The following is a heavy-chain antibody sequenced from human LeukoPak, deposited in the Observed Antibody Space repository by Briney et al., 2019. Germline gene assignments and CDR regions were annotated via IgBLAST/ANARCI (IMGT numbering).Heavy chain of an antibody. V-gene: IGHV4-39*01. J-gene: IGHJ4*02. D-gene: IGHD2-15*01. Sequence: PSETLSLTCTVSGGSIRSSSYYWGWIRQPPGKGLEWIGSIYYSGSTYYNPSLKSRVTISVDTSKNQFSLKLSSVTAADTAVYYCARRAGYCSGGSCYSREGVLDYWGQGTLVTVSS. CDR2: IYYSGST. CDR3: ARRAGYCSGGSCYSREGVLDY. CDR1: GGSIRSSSYY.